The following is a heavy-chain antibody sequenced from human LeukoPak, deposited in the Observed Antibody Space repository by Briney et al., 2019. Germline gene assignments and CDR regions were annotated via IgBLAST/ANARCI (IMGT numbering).Heavy chain of an antibody. CDR3: ARPVTRNYYYYYYMDV. CDR2: IYYSGST. V-gene: IGHV4-39*01. D-gene: IGHD4-23*01. J-gene: IGHJ6*03. CDR1: GGSISSCSDY. Sequence: PSETQSLTCSVGGGSISSCSDYWRRIRQPRGEGLGWIGGIYYSGSTYYNSSLKSRVTISVDTSNNQFSLKLSSVTAADTAVYYCARPVTRNYYYYYYMDVWGKGTTVTVSS.